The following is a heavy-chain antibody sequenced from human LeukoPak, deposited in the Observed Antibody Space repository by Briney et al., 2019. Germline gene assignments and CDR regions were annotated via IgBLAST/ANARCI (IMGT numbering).Heavy chain of an antibody. V-gene: IGHV1-2*02. CDR1: GYTFTGYY. CDR2: INPNSGGT. D-gene: IGHD3-22*01. Sequence: ASVKVSCKASGYTFTGYYMHWVRQAPGQGLEWMGWINPNSGGTNYAQKFQGMVTMTRDTSISTAYMELSRLRSDDTAVYYCARTYYYDSSGPVTDYWGQGTLVTVSS. J-gene: IGHJ4*02. CDR3: ARTYYYDSSGPVTDY.